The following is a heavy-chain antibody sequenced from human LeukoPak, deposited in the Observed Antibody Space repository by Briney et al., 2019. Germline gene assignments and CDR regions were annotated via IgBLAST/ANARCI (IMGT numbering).Heavy chain of an antibody. D-gene: IGHD3-10*01. J-gene: IGHJ4*02. Sequence: GGSLTLSCAVSGFTFSSYWMCCVRQAPGKGLEGVANIKQDGSEKYYVDSVKGRFTISRDNAKNSLHLQMNSLRAEDTAVYYCASDREYYYGSGSFDYWGQGTLVAVSS. CDR2: IKQDGSEK. CDR1: GFTFSSYW. CDR3: ASDREYYYGSGSFDY. V-gene: IGHV3-7*04.